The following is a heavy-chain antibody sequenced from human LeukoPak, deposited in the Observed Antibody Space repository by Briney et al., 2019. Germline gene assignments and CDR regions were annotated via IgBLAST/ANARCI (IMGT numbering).Heavy chain of an antibody. J-gene: IGHJ3*02. CDR3: ARDGSQFWGDAFDI. V-gene: IGHV4-61*02. Sequence: SETLSLTCTVSGGSISSGSYYWSWIRQPAGKGLEWIGRIYTSGSTNYNPSLKSRVTMSVDTSKNQFSLKLSSVTAADTAVYYCARDGSQFWGDAFDIWGQGTMVTVSS. D-gene: IGHD7-27*01. CDR2: IYTSGST. CDR1: GGSISSGSYY.